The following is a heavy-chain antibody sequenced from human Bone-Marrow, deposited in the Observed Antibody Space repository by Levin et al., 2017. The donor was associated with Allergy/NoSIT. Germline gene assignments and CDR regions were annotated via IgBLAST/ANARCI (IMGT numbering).Heavy chain of an antibody. CDR1: GFTFSSYA. CDR2: ISSDGNIK. Sequence: GESLKISCGASGFTFSSYAVHWVRQAPGKGLEWVALISSDGNIKYYPDSMKGRFTISRDNSKNTLYLQVSSLRPEDTAVYYCTRGDIILTTHYCAMDVWGQGPTVTVSS. CDR3: TRGDIILTTHYCAMDV. D-gene: IGHD3-9*01. V-gene: IGHV3-30*04. J-gene: IGHJ6*02.